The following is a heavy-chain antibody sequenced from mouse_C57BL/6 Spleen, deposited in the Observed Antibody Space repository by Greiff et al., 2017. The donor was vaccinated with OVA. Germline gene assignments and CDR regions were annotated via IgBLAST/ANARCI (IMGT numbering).Heavy chain of an antibody. J-gene: IGHJ4*01. CDR2: ISRGGDYT. V-gene: IGHV5-9-1*02. CDR1: GFTFSRYA. Sequence: EVQLVESGEGLVKPGGSLKLSCAASGFTFSRYAMSWVRQTPEKRLEWVAYISRGGDYTYYADTLKGRFTISRDNARNTLYLQMSSLKSEDTAMYYCTRVCSGDYYAMDYWGQGTSVTVSS. D-gene: IGHD3-2*02. CDR3: TRVCSGDYYAMDY.